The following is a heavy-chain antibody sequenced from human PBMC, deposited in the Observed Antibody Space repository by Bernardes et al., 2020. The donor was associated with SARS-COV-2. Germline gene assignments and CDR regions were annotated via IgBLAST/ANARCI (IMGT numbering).Heavy chain of an antibody. J-gene: IGHJ6*02. D-gene: IGHD3-22*01. CDR3: ARAGSYYYDSSGYGGRLFYGMDV. CDR1: RDTFSRYT. Sequence: SMKVSCKASRDTFSRYTISWVRQAPGQGLEWMGGINPILGTAKYAQKFQGRVTITASKSTSTAYMEVTSLRYEDTAVYYCARAGSYYYDSSGYGGRLFYGMDVWGQGTTITVSS. CDR2: INPILGTA. V-gene: IGHV1-69*06.